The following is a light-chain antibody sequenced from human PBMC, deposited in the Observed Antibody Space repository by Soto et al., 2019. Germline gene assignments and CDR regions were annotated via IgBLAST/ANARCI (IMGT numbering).Light chain of an antibody. CDR2: EVT. Sequence: QSVLTQPASVSGSPGQSITISCTGTGSDVGSYNLVSWYQQHPGKAPKLMIYEVTKRPSGVSNRFSGSKSGNTASLTISGLQAEDDADYYCCPYAGSTIHYVFGTGTKVTVL. V-gene: IGLV2-23*02. CDR1: GSDVGSYNL. J-gene: IGLJ1*01. CDR3: CPYAGSTIHYV.